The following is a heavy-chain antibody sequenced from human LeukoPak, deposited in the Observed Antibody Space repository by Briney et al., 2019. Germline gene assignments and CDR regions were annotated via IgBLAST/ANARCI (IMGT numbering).Heavy chain of an antibody. V-gene: IGHV1-18*01. J-gene: IGHJ4*02. CDR2: ISAYNGNT. D-gene: IGHD6-19*01. CDR1: GYTFTSYG. Sequence: GASVKVSCKASGYTFTSYGISWVRQAPGQGLEWMGWISAYNGNTNYAQKLQGRVTMTTDTSTSTAYMELRSLRSDDTAVYYCARARRGGGGIAVAGPKYYFDYWGQGTLVTVSS. CDR3: ARARRGGGGIAVAGPKYYFDY.